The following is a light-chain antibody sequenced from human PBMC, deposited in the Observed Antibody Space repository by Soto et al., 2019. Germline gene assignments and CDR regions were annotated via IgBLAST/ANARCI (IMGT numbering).Light chain of an antibody. Sequence: QSVLTQPPSASGSPGQSVTISCTGTTSDVGKYNFVSWYQQYPGKAPKVMIYEVDKRPAGVPDRFSGSKSGNTASLTVSGLQADDEADYYCSAYAGNDNVLFGGGTKLTVL. CDR2: EVD. CDR1: TSDVGKYNF. CDR3: SAYAGNDNVL. V-gene: IGLV2-8*01. J-gene: IGLJ3*02.